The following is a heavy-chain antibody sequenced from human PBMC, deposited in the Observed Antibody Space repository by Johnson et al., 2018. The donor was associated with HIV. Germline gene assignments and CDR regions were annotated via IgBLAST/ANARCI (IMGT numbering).Heavy chain of an antibody. CDR3: ARERVGDAFDI. J-gene: IGHJ3*02. CDR2: ISYDGSNK. Sequence: QVQLVESVGGVVQPGRSLRLSCAASGFTFSSYAMHWVRQAPGKGLEWVAVISYDGSNKYYADSVKGRFTISRDNSKNTVYLQMNSLRAEDTALYYCARERVGDAFDIWGQGTMVTVSS. D-gene: IGHD1-26*01. V-gene: IGHV3-30*04. CDR1: GFTFSSYA.